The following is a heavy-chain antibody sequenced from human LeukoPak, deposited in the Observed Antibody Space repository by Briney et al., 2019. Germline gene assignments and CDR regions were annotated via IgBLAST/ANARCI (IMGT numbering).Heavy chain of an antibody. CDR3: ATLTGDIDY. V-gene: IGHV4-38-2*02. Sequence: PSETLSLTCTVSGYSISSGYYWGWIRQPPGKGLEWIGSIYHSGRTFYNPSLKSRVTISVDTSKNQFSLKLTSVTAADTAVYYCATLTGDIDYWGQGTLVTVSS. CDR1: GYSISSGYY. J-gene: IGHJ4*02. CDR2: IYHSGRT. D-gene: IGHD7-27*01.